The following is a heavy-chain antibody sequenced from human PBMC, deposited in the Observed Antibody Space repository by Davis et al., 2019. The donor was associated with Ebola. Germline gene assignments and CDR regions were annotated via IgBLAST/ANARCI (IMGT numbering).Heavy chain of an antibody. Sequence: PSETLSLTCLVSGGSISSPFWTWTRQSPGKGLEWIGHIHSSGNTNYNPSFKSRVTVSLDASKSQSSLKLSSVTAADTAVYYCARGRHLSVSPFAYWGQGILVTVSP. CDR2: IHSSGNT. J-gene: IGHJ4*02. CDR3: ARGRHLSVSPFAY. D-gene: IGHD5/OR15-5a*01. CDR1: GGSISSPF. V-gene: IGHV4-59*11.